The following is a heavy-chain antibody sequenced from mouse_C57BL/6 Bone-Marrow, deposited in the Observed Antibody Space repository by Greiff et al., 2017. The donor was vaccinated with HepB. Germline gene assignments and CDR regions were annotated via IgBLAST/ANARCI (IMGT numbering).Heavy chain of an antibody. Sequence: VQLQESGAELVRPGTSVKVSCKASGYAFTNYLIEWVKQRPGQGLEWIGVINPGSGGTNYNEKFKGKATLTADKSSSTAYMQLSSLTSEDSAVYFCARDWDYGSSYEDWYFDVWGTGTTVTVSS. CDR1: GYAFTNYL. CDR3: ARDWDYGSSYEDWYFDV. V-gene: IGHV1-54*01. D-gene: IGHD1-1*01. J-gene: IGHJ1*03. CDR2: INPGSGGT.